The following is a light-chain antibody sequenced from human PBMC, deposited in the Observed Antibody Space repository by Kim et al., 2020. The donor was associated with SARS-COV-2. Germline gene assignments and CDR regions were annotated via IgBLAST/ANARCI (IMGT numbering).Light chain of an antibody. CDR3: QAWDSSTAR. V-gene: IGLV3-1*01. CDR2: QDS. J-gene: IGLJ3*02. CDR1: KLGEKY. Sequence: SYELTQPPSVSVSPGQTASITCSGDKLGEKYACWYQQKPGQSPVLVIYQDSKRPSGIPERFSGSNSGNTATLTISGTQAMDEADYYCQAWDSSTARFGVG.